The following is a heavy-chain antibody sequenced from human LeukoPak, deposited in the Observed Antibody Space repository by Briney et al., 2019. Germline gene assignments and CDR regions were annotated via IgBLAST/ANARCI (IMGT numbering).Heavy chain of an antibody. D-gene: IGHD2-2*01. Sequence: ASVKVSCKASGYTFTGYYMHWVRQAPGQGLEWMGRINPNSGGTNYARKFQGRVTMTRDTSISTAYMELSRLRSDDTAVYYCARGHPYCSSTSCLNNWFDPWGQGTLVTVSS. CDR3: ARGHPYCSSTSCLNNWFDP. CDR2: INPNSGGT. J-gene: IGHJ5*02. V-gene: IGHV1-2*06. CDR1: GYTFTGYY.